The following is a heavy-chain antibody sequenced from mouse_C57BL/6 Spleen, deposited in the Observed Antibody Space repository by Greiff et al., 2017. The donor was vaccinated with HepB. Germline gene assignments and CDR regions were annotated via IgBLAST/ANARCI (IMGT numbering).Heavy chain of an antibody. V-gene: IGHV5-17*01. D-gene: IGHD2-14*01. CDR1: GFTFSDYG. CDR2: ISSGSSTI. J-gene: IGHJ4*01. CDR3: ARGGVRRGYAMDY. Sequence: EVQVVESGGGLVKPGGSLKLSCAASGFTFSDYGMHWVRQAPEKGLEWVAYISSGSSTIYYADTVKGRFTISRDNAKNTLFLQMPSLRSEDTAMYYWARGGVRRGYAMDYWGQGTSVTVSS.